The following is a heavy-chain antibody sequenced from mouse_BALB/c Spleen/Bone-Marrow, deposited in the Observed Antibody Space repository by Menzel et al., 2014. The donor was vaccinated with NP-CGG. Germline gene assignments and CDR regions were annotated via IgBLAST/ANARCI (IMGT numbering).Heavy chain of an antibody. V-gene: IGHV14-3*02. Sequence: VQLQQSGAELVKPGASVKLSCTASGFNTKDTYMHWVKQRPEQGLEWIGRIDPANGNTKYDPKFQGKATITADTSSNTAYLQLSSLTSEDTAVYYCARFAYWGQGTLVTVSA. CDR3: ARFAY. CDR2: IDPANGNT. CDR1: GFNTKDTY. J-gene: IGHJ3*01.